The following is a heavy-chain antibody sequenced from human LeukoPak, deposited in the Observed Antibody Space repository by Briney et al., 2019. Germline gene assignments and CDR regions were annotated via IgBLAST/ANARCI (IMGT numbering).Heavy chain of an antibody. CDR2: ISAYNGNT. D-gene: IGHD5-18*01. CDR3: ARDITTSYSSYSVDY. CDR1: GYTFTIYS. J-gene: IGHJ4*02. Sequence: ASVKVSCKASGYTFTIYSISWVRQAPGQGLEWMGWISAYNGNTNYAQKLQGRVTMTTDTSTSTAYMELRSLRSDDTAVYYCARDITTSYSSYSVDYWGQGTLVTVSS. V-gene: IGHV1-18*01.